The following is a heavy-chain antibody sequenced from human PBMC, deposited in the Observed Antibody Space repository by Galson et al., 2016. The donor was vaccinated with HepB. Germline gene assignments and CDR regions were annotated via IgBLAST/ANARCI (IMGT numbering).Heavy chain of an antibody. CDR3: ALTGRYQASDGFDI. CDR1: GFSLSTSGVG. Sequence: PALVKPTQTLTLTCAFSGFSLSTSGVGVGWIRQPPGKALEWLALIYWNDHKRYSPSLQIRLTLTKDNSKKQVVLTMTNRDPVDTAKDFCALTGRYQASDGFDIWGQGTMVTVSS. V-gene: IGHV2-5*01. CDR2: IYWNDHK. D-gene: IGHD1-26*01. J-gene: IGHJ3*02.